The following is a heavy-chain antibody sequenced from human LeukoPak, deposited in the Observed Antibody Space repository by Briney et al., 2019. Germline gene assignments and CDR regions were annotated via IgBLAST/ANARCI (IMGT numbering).Heavy chain of an antibody. V-gene: IGHV4-59*01. D-gene: IGHD2-21*02. Sequence: PSETLSLTCTVSGGSISSYYWSWIRQPPGKGLEWIGYIYYSGSTNYNPSLKSRVTISVDTSKNQFSLKLSSVTAADTAVYYCARAEAPYCGGDCHFWFDPWGQGTLVTVSS. CDR1: GGSISSYY. J-gene: IGHJ5*02. CDR2: IYYSGST. CDR3: ARAEAPYCGGDCHFWFDP.